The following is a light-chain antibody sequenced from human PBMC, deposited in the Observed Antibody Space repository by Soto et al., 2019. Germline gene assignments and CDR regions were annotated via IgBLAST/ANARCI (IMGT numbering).Light chain of an antibody. J-gene: IGKJ1*01. CDR2: GAS. CDR3: QQYDSSPRT. V-gene: IGKV3-20*01. CDR1: QSVSSSN. Sequence: EIVLTQSRGTLSLSPGERATLCCRSSQSVSSSNLGWYHQKPGQAPRLLIYGASSRATGIPDRFSGSGSGTDFTLTISRLEPEDFAVYYCQQYDSSPRTFGQGTKVDIK.